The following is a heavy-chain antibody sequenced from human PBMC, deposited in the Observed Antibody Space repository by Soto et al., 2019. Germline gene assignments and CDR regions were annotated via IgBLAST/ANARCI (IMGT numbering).Heavy chain of an antibody. V-gene: IGHV3-30*18. Sequence: QAQLVESGGGVVQPGTSLRLSCAASGFSFSTHGMHLVRQAPGTGLEWVARLSHDGGVTFYRDSVRSRFTISRDVSKKTLYLPMNSLRVEDTALYYGAKDYGGSGWYNYFDSWGQGTLVTVSS. CDR1: GFSFSTHG. CDR3: AKDYGGSGWYNYFDS. D-gene: IGHD6-19*01. CDR2: LSHDGGVT. J-gene: IGHJ4*02.